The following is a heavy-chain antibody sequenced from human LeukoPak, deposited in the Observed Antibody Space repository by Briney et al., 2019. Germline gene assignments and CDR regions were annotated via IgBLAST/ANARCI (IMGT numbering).Heavy chain of an antibody. V-gene: IGHV4-4*07. D-gene: IGHD3-10*01. Sequence: PSETLSLTCTVSGGSISNYYWSWIRQPAGMGLEWIGRIYAGGSTNYNPSLKSRVTMSVDTSNNQFSLNLSSVTAADTAVYYCARTSARGAQFDYGGQGTLVTVS. J-gene: IGHJ4*02. CDR2: IYAGGST. CDR1: GGSISNYY. CDR3: ARTSARGAQFDY.